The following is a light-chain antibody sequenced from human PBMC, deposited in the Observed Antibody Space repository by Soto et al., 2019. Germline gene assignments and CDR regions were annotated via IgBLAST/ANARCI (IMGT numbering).Light chain of an antibody. CDR2: DAS. Sequence: EIVLTQSPATLSLSPGERATLSCRASQSISKYLSWYQQKPGQAPRLLIYDASNRATGIPARFSGSGSGTDFTLTISRLEPEDFAVYYCHQCTLRPLTFGGGTKVEIK. CDR1: QSISKY. V-gene: IGKV3-11*01. J-gene: IGKJ4*02. CDR3: HQCTLRPLT.